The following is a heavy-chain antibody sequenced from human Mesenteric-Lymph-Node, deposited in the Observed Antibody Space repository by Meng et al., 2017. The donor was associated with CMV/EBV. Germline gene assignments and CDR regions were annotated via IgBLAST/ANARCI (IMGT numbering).Heavy chain of an antibody. CDR1: GDYVSSGKYY. Sequence: GDYVSSGKYYWSWSRQPPGKGLEWIGYFYGGGSTTYNPSLKSRVTIAGDTSRNQFSLRLNSVTAADTAVYFCARQYYYGSGSHPFDHWGQGTLVTVSS. J-gene: IGHJ4*02. V-gene: IGHV4-61*07. D-gene: IGHD3-10*01. CDR2: FYGGGST. CDR3: ARQYYYGSGSHPFDH.